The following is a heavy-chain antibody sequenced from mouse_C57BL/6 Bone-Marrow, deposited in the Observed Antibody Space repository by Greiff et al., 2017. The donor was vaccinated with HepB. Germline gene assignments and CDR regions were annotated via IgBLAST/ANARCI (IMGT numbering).Heavy chain of an antibody. D-gene: IGHD1-1*01. CDR3: THYYYGSSYGGYFDV. V-gene: IGHV14-4*01. CDR2: IDPENGDT. CDR1: GFNIKDDY. Sequence: VQLQQSGAELVRPGASVKMSCTASGFNIKDDYMHWVKQRPEQGLEWIGWIDPENGDTEYASKFQGKATITADTSSNTAYLQLSSLTSEDTAVYYCTHYYYGSSYGGYFDVWGTGTTVTVSS. J-gene: IGHJ1*03.